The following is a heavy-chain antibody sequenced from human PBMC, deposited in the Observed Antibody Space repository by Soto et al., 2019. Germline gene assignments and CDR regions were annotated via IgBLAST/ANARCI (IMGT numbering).Heavy chain of an antibody. Sequence: GESLKISCSGSGYSFANYWIGWVRQMPGKGLEWMGIIYPSDSDTRYSPPFQGQVTTSADKSISTAYLQWTSLKASDTAMYFCARGDTSDYSTATPADYWGQGTLVTVSS. V-gene: IGHV5-51*01. CDR1: GYSFANYW. CDR2: IYPSDSDT. J-gene: IGHJ4*02. D-gene: IGHD3-22*01. CDR3: ARGDTSDYSTATPADY.